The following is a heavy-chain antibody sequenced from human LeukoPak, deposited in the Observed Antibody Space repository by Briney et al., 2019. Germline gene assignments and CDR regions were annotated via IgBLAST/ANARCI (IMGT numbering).Heavy chain of an antibody. Sequence: GGSLRLSCAASGFTFSSMNWVRQAPGQGLEWDSFISSSSDYIYYADSVKGRFTISRDNAKNSLFLQMNSLRAEDTAVYYCARDRSGSWYAFDIWGQGTMVTVSS. CDR3: ARDRSGSWYAFDI. V-gene: IGHV3-21*06. D-gene: IGHD6-13*01. CDR1: GFTFSS. J-gene: IGHJ3*02. CDR2: ISSSSDYI.